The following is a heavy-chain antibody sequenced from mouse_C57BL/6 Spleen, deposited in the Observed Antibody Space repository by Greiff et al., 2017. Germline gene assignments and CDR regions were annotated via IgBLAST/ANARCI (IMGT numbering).Heavy chain of an antibody. J-gene: IGHJ4*01. Sequence: VMLVESGPGLMQPSQSLSITCTVSGFSLTSYGVHWVRQSPGKGLEWLGVIWRGGSTDYNAAFMSRLSITKDNSKSQVFFKMNSLQADDTAIYYCATYDYDGNGAMDYWGQGTSVTVSS. CDR1: GFSLTSYG. CDR2: IWRGGST. CDR3: ATYDYDGNGAMDY. V-gene: IGHV2-5*01. D-gene: IGHD2-4*01.